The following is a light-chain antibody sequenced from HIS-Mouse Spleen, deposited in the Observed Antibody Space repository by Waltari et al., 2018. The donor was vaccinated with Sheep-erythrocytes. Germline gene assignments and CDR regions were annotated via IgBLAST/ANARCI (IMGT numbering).Light chain of an antibody. CDR2: DDS. Sequence: SYELTQPPSVSVSPGQTASITCSGDKLGDKYACWYQQKPGQSPVLVIYDDSNGPSGIPGRFSGTNSGNTATLTISGTQAMDEADYYCQAWDSSTAVFGGGTKLTVL. V-gene: IGLV3-1*01. CDR3: QAWDSSTAV. J-gene: IGLJ2*01. CDR1: KLGDKY.